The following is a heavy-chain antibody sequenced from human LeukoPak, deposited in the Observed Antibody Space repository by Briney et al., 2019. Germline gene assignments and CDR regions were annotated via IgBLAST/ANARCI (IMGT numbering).Heavy chain of an antibody. CDR2: INHSGST. CDR3: ARRAWFAKPIDY. Sequence: PSETLSLTCTVSAGSISSDSYYWSWLRQPPGTGLEWIGEINHSGSTNYNPSLKSRVTISVDTSKNQFSLKLSSVTAADTAVYYCARRAWFAKPIDYWGQGTLVTVSS. J-gene: IGHJ4*02. V-gene: IGHV4-39*07. CDR1: AGSISSDSYY. D-gene: IGHD3-10*01.